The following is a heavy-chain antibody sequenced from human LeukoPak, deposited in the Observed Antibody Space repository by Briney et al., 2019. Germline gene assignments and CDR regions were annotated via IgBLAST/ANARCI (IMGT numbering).Heavy chain of an antibody. D-gene: IGHD2-15*01. CDR3: ARFGYCSGGSCYWVFDY. CDR1: GGSISGGGYY. J-gene: IGHJ4*02. Sequence: SETLSLTCTVSGGSISGGGYYWSWIRRPPGKGLEWIGYIYHGGTTYYNPSLKSRVTISVGRSKNQFSLKLSSVTAADTAFYYCARFGYCSGGSCYWVFDYWGQGTLVTVSS. CDR2: IYHGGTT. V-gene: IGHV4-30-2*01.